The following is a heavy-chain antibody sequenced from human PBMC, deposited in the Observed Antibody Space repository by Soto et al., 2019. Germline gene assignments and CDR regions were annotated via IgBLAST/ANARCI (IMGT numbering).Heavy chain of an antibody. V-gene: IGHV1-8*02. CDR3: ARMESFGSLNWFDP. CDR2: MNPGSGDT. CDR1: GYTFTNND. D-gene: IGHD5-18*01. Sequence: ASVKVSCKASGYTFTNNDVSWVRQATGQGLEWMGWMNPGSGDTGYAQKFQGRVTMTRDISIAIAYMELNSLTSEDTAIYYCARMESFGSLNWFDPWGQGTLVTVSS. J-gene: IGHJ5*02.